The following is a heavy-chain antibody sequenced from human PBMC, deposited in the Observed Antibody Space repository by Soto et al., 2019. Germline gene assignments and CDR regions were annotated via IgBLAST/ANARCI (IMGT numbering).Heavy chain of an antibody. Sequence: SETLSLTCAVSGGSISSSNWWSWVRQPPGKGPEWIGEIYHSGSTNYNPSLKSRVTISVDKSKNQFSLKLTSVTAADTAVYYCARVGDDSSGYYYFDYWGQGTLVTVSS. V-gene: IGHV4-4*02. D-gene: IGHD3-22*01. CDR1: GGSISSSNW. CDR3: ARVGDDSSGYYYFDY. J-gene: IGHJ4*02. CDR2: IYHSGST.